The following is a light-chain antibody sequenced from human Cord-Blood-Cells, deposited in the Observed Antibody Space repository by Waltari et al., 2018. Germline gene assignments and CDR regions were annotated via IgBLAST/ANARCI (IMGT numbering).Light chain of an antibody. CDR3: QQYNNWPYS. CDR1: QSVSSN. Sequence: EIVITQSPATLSVSPGERANLSCRASQSVSSNLAWYQQKPGQALRLLIYGASTRATGIPARFSGSGSGTEFTLTISSLQSEDFAVYYCQQYNNWPYSFGQGTKLEIK. V-gene: IGKV3-15*01. CDR2: GAS. J-gene: IGKJ2*03.